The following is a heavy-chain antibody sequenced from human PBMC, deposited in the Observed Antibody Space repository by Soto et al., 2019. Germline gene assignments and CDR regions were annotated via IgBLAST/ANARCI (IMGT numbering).Heavy chain of an antibody. CDR2: MNPISGNT. V-gene: IGHV1-8*01. CDR3: ARSPSGSRHQGGWFDP. J-gene: IGHJ5*02. Sequence: QVQLVQSGAEVKKPGASVKVSCKAYGYTFTSYDINWVRQATGQGLEWMGWMNPISGNTGYAQKFQGRVTMTRNTSISTAYMELSSLTSDDTAVYSCARSPSGSRHQGGWFDPWGQGTLVTVSS. D-gene: IGHD1-26*01. CDR1: GYTFTSYD.